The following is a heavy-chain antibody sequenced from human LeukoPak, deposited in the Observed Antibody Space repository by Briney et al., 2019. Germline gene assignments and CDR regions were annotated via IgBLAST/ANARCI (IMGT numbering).Heavy chain of an antibody. Sequence: PGGSLRLSCAASGFTVSTNHMSWVRQTPGKGLEWVSTIYSGGSIYYADSVKGRFTISRDNSKNTLYLQMNSLRVEDTAVYYCAKDISGWYGSFAFDIWGQGTMVTVSS. J-gene: IGHJ3*02. D-gene: IGHD6-19*01. CDR1: GFTVSTNH. CDR2: IYSGGSI. V-gene: IGHV3-53*01. CDR3: AKDISGWYGSFAFDI.